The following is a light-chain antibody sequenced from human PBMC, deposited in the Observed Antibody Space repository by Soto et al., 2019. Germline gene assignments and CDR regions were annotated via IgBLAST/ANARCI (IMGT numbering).Light chain of an antibody. CDR2: GAS. V-gene: IGKV3-20*01. CDR3: QHYNSYSEA. J-gene: IGKJ5*01. Sequence: EIVLTQSPGTLSLSPGERATLSCRASQSVNSDYLGWFQQKPGQAPRLLIYGASTRATGIPDRFSGSGSGTDFTLTISSLQPDDFATYYCQHYNSYSEAFGQGTRLEIK. CDR1: QSVNSDY.